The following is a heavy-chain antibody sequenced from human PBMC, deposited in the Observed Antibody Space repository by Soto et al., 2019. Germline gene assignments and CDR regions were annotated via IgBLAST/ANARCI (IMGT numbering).Heavy chain of an antibody. V-gene: IGHV1-45*02. CDR3: ASSVDFWSGYLPSYYGMDA. J-gene: IGHJ6*02. D-gene: IGHD3-3*01. CDR1: GYTFTYRY. Sequence: GASVKVSCKASGYTFTYRYLHWVRQAPGQALEWMGWITPFNGNTNYAQKFQDRVTITRDRSMSTAYMELSSLRSEDTAMYYCASSVDFWSGYLPSYYGMDAWGQGTTFTVP. CDR2: ITPFNGNT.